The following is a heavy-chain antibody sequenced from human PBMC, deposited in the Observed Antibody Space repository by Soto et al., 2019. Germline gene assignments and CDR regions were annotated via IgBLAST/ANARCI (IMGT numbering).Heavy chain of an antibody. CDR1: GGSISSSNW. D-gene: IGHD2-2*01. V-gene: IGHV4-4*02. CDR3: ARQRGYCSSTSCYEGSSFDY. Sequence: PSETLSLTCAVSGGSISSSNWWSWVRQPPGKGLEWIGEIYHSGSTYYNPSLKSRVTISVDRSKNQFSLKLSSVTAADTAMYYCARQRGYCSSTSCYEGSSFDYWGQGTLVTVSS. CDR2: IYHSGST. J-gene: IGHJ4*02.